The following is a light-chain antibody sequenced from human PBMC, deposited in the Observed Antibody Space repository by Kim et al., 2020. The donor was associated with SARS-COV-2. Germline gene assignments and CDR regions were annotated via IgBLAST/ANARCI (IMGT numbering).Light chain of an antibody. CDR3: QAWDSSTAV. CDR1: KVGDKY. Sequence: VSPGQTASITCSGDKVGDKYACWYQQKPGQSPVLVIYQDSKRPSGIPERFSGSNSGNTATLTISGTQAMDEADYYCQAWDSSTAVFGTGTKVTVL. V-gene: IGLV3-1*01. J-gene: IGLJ1*01. CDR2: QDS.